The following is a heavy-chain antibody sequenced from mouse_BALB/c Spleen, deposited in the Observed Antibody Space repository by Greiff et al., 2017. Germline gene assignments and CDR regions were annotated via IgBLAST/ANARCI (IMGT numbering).Heavy chain of an antibody. V-gene: IGHV1-54*02. CDR1: GYAFTNYL. CDR2: IYPGSGST. CDR3: AFGYFDV. J-gene: IGHJ1*01. Sequence: QVQLKESGAELVRPGTSVKVSCKASGYAFTNYLIEWVKQRPGQGLEWIGEIYPGSGSTYYNEKFKGKATLTADKSSNTAYMQLSSLTSEDTAVYYCAFGYFDVWGAGTTVTVSS.